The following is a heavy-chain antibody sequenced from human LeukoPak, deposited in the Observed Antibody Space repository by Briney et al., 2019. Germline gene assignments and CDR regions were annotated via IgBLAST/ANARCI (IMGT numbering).Heavy chain of an antibody. CDR1: GYSFTSYW. Sequence: GESLKISCKGSGYSFTSYWIGWVRQMPGKGLEWMGIIHPGDSETRYSPSFQGQVTFSADKSIITAYLQWGSLKASDTAMYYCARQDYDILTGYSYWGQGTLVTVSS. D-gene: IGHD3-9*01. CDR2: IHPGDSET. V-gene: IGHV5-51*01. CDR3: ARQDYDILTGYSY. J-gene: IGHJ4*02.